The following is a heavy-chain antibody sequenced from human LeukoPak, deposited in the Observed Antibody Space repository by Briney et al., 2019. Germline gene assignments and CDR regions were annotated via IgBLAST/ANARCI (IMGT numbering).Heavy chain of an antibody. CDR1: GFTFSSYA. D-gene: IGHD6-19*01. CDR2: ISGSGGST. Sequence: GGSLRLSCAASGFTFSSYAMSWVRQAPGKGLEWVSAISGSGGSTYYADSVKGRLTISRDNSKNTLYLQMNSLRAEDTAVYYCAKSSGHSSGWYHLDYWGQGTLVTVSS. CDR3: AKSSGHSSGWYHLDY. V-gene: IGHV3-23*01. J-gene: IGHJ4*02.